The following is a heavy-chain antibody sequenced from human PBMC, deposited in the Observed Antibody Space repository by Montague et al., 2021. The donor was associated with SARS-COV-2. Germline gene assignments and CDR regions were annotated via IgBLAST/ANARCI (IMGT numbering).Heavy chain of an antibody. D-gene: IGHD3-10*01. V-gene: IGHV4-39*01. CDR3: TKTDKGVVLPPRLGSFDP. CDR2: VLHSGNT. CDR1: GASISSTSYY. J-gene: IGHJ5*02. Sequence: SETLSLTCTVSGASISSTSYYWGWIRQPPGKGLEWIGTVLHSGNTYYNPSPKSRLTISVDAPKQQFSLRLSSVTAADTAAYYCTKTDKGVVLPPRLGSFDPWGQGTLVIVSS.